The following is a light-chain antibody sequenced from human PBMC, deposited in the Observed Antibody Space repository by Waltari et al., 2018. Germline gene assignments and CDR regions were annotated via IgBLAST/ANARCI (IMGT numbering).Light chain of an antibody. CDR3: QVWDRNTDHAI. Sequence: SYELTQPPSVSVAPGQTATITCGGDNIYVQSVNWYQQKPGQAPILGMHYDSDRPSGIPERFSGSNSGDTATLTISRVEAGDEADYYCQVWDRNTDHAIFGGGTKLTVL. J-gene: IGLJ2*01. CDR1: NIYVQS. CDR2: YDS. V-gene: IGLV3-21*04.